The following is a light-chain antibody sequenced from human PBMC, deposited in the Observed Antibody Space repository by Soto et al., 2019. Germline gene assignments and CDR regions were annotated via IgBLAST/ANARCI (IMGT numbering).Light chain of an antibody. CDR1: SSDVGGYNY. J-gene: IGLJ1*01. V-gene: IGLV2-23*01. Sequence: QSALTQPASVSGSPGQSITISCTGTSSDVGGYNYVSWYQQYPGKAPKVMISEGHRRPSGVPDRFSGSTSVNSASLTISGLQADDEADYYCCLYIGATTYVFGTGTKLTVL. CDR2: EGH. CDR3: CLYIGATTYV.